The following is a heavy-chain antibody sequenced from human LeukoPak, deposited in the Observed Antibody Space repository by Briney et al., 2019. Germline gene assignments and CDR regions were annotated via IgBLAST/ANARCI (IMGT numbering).Heavy chain of an antibody. CDR3: ARDRMGPAVTTKTGGDY. Sequence: PGGSLRLSCAASGFTFTSYAMSWVRQAPGKGLEWVAYISSSGSTIYYADSVKGRFTISRDNAKNSLYLQMNSLRAEDTAVYYCARDRMGPAVTTKTGGDYWGQGTLVTVSS. CDR1: GFTFTSYA. J-gene: IGHJ4*02. V-gene: IGHV3-48*04. D-gene: IGHD4-17*01. CDR2: ISSSGSTI.